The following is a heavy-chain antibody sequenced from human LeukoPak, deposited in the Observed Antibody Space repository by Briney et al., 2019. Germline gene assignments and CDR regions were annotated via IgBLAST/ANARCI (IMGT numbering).Heavy chain of an antibody. CDR2: INHSGST. V-gene: IGHV4-34*01. Sequence: PSETLSLTCAVYGGSFSGYYWSWIRQPPGKGLEWIGEINHSGSTYYNPSLKSRVTISVDTSKNQFSLKLSSVTAADTAVYYCARDADYDFWSETDAFDIWGQGTMVTVSS. CDR3: ARDADYDFWSETDAFDI. J-gene: IGHJ3*02. CDR1: GGSFSGYY. D-gene: IGHD3-3*01.